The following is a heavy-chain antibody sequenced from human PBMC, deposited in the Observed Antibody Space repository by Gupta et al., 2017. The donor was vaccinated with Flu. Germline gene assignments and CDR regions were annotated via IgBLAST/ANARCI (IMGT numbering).Heavy chain of an antibody. CDR1: GGSITSGSYH. V-gene: IGHV4-61*02. Sequence: QVQLLESGPGLVKPSQTLSLTCTVSGGSITSGSYHWSWIRQPAGKGLEWIAHTYPGANNRYNPFLESRVAISLDTSKNQFSLRLRSVTAADAAVYFCATYLAGGSGKGYWGQGTLVIVSS. D-gene: IGHD3-10*01. CDR3: ATYLAGGSGKGY. J-gene: IGHJ4*02. CDR2: TYPGANN.